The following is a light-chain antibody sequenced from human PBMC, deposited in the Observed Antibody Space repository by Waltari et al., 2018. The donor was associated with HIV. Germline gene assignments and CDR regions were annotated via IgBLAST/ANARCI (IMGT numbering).Light chain of an antibody. CDR2: GAS. Sequence: IQMTQSPTSLSASIGDRVTITCRASEGVSIYVALFQQKPGEAPRSLIYGASSLQSGVPPKFSGSGSGTYFTLTINSLQSEDSATYFCQQYNHFPLTFGGGTKVEI. J-gene: IGKJ4*01. CDR1: EGVSIY. V-gene: IGKV1-16*02. CDR3: QQYNHFPLT.